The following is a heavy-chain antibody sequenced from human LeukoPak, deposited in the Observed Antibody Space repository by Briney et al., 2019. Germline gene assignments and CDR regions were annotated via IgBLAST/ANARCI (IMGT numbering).Heavy chain of an antibody. CDR2: IYPGDSDT. J-gene: IGHJ4*02. CDR3: ARQEYFDWIASDY. CDR1: GYSFTNYW. V-gene: IGHV5-51*01. Sequence: GESLKISCKGSGYSFTNYWIGWVRQMPGKGLEWMGIIYPGDSDTRYSPSFQGQVTISADKSISTAYLQWSSLKASDTAMYYCARQEYFDWIASDYWGQGTLVTVSS. D-gene: IGHD3-9*01.